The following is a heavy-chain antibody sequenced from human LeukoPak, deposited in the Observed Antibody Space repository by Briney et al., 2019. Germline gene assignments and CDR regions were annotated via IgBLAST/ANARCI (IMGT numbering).Heavy chain of an antibody. Sequence: ASVKVSCKASGYTFTSYAMNWVRQAPGQGLEWMGWINTNTGNPTYAQGFTGRFVFSLDTSVSTAYLQISSLKAEDTAVYYCARVVVVPAAMTSYYYYYYMDVWGKGTTVTVSS. V-gene: IGHV7-4-1*02. CDR1: GYTFTSYA. D-gene: IGHD2-2*01. J-gene: IGHJ6*03. CDR2: INTNTGNP. CDR3: ARVVVVPAAMTSYYYYYYMDV.